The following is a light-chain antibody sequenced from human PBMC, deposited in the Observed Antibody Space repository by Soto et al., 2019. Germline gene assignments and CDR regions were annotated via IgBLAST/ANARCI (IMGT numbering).Light chain of an antibody. J-gene: IGKJ4*01. CDR1: QGISSW. CDR3: QQANSFPLT. CDR2: AAS. V-gene: IGKV1D-12*01. Sequence: DTQMTQSPSFVSASVGDRVTITCRASQGISSWLAWYQQEPGKAPKLLIDAASHLQSGVPSRFSGSGSGTHFSLTISSLQLEDFTTYYCQQANSFPLTFGGGTKVEIK.